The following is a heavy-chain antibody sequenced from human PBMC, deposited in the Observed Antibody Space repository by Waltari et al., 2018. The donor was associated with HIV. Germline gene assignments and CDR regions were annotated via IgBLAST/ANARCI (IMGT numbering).Heavy chain of an antibody. CDR3: AKVRGRGELDS. J-gene: IGHJ5*01. D-gene: IGHD3-16*01. CDR1: GFSFTTYA. CDR2: VSGSGATT. V-gene: IGHV3-23*01. Sequence: EVVLLESGGGLVRPGGSLRLSCVASGFSFTTYAMRWVRQGPGKGLEWVAGVSGSGATTYYKDSLKGRLTISRDNSRNMVFLQVDSLKEDDTALYFCAKVRGRGELDSWGQGTLVTVSS.